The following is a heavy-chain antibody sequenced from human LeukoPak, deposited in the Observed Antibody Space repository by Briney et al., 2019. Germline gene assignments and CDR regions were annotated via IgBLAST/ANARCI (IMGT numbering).Heavy chain of an antibody. D-gene: IGHD5-18*01. CDR2: IYPGDSDT. V-gene: IGHV5-51*01. Sequence: GESLKISCKVSGYTFTNYWIGWVRQMPGKGLEWMGTIYPGDSDTRYSPSFEGRVTMSVDKSITTAYLQWSSLKASATAMYYCARSAYSYGPLYYFDYWGQGTLVTVSS. CDR3: ARSAYSYGPLYYFDY. CDR1: GYTFTNYW. J-gene: IGHJ4*02.